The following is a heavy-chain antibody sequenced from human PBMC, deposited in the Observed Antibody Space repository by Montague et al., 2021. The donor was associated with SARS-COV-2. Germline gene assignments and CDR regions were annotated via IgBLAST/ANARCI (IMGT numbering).Heavy chain of an antibody. CDR1: GDSVSRNGVA. J-gene: IGHJ4*01. D-gene: IGHD1-26*01. CDR3: ARDGDGWEVPFDF. V-gene: IGHV6-1*01. Sequence: CAISGDSVSRNGVAWTWIGQSPSRGLEHLGRTYYTSRWHNDQAPSVKGRLTVNPDTSKNQFSLHLNSVTPEDTAVYYCARDGDGWEVPFDFWSQGTLVTVSS. CDR2: TYYTSRWHN.